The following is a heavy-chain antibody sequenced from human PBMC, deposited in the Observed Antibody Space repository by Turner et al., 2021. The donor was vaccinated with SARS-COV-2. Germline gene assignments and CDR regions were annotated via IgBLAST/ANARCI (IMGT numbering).Heavy chain of an antibody. CDR1: RGSLSSSSYY. D-gene: IGHD3-22*01. CDR3: ARRQGRDSYDTAFDP. V-gene: IGHV4-39*01. J-gene: IGHJ5*02. CDR2: IYYSGST. Sequence: HLHLPGSGPRLLKPSETLSLTSPVSRGSLSSSSYYWGWIRQPPGKGLEWIGSIYYSGSTYYNPSLKSRVTIFVDTSKNQFSLKLSSVTAADTAVYYCARRQGRDSYDTAFDPWGQGTMVTVSS.